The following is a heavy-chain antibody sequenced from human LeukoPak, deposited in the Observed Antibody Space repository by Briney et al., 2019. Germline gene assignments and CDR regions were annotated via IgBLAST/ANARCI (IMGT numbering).Heavy chain of an antibody. J-gene: IGHJ4*02. CDR3: ARTNYGSGSYYSF. D-gene: IGHD3-10*01. CDR1: GGSVSSGSYY. V-gene: IGHV4-61*01. Sequence: KTSETLSLTCTVSGGSVSSGSYYWSWIRQPPGKGLEWIGYIYYSGSTNYNPSLKSRVTISVDTSKNQFSLKLSSVTAADTAVYFCARTNYGSGSYYSFWGQGTLVTVST. CDR2: IYYSGST.